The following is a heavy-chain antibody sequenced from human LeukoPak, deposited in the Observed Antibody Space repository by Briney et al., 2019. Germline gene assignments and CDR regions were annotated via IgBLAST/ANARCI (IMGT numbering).Heavy chain of an antibody. J-gene: IGHJ6*03. CDR3: ARGGTDYYDSVYYYMDV. D-gene: IGHD3-22*01. CDR2: IYYSGST. Sequence: SETLSLTCTVSGGSISSSSYYWGWIRQPPGKGLEWIGSIYYSGSTNYNPSLKSRVTISVDTSKNQFSLKLSSVTAADTAVYYCARGGTDYYDSVYYYMDVWGKGTTVTISS. CDR1: GGSISSSSYY. V-gene: IGHV4-39*07.